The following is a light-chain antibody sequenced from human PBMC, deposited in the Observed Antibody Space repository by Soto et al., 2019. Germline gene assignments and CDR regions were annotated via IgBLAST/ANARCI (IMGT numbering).Light chain of an antibody. CDR2: GAS. V-gene: IGKV3-20*01. CDR1: QSVSTTY. Sequence: EIVLTQSPGTLSLSPGERATLSCRASQSVSTTYLAWYQQKPGQAPRLLIYGASSRATGIPDRFSGSGSGTDFTFIISRLEPEDFAAYYCQQYGSSRWTFGQGTKVDIK. CDR3: QQYGSSRWT. J-gene: IGKJ1*01.